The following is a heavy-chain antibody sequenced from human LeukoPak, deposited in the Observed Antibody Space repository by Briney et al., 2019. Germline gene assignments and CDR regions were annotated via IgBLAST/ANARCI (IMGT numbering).Heavy chain of an antibody. CDR1: GYTFTSYG. CDR3: AKNNATVRYFQH. CDR2: ISAYNGNT. D-gene: IGHD4-17*01. Sequence: VASVKVSCKASGYTFTSYGISWVRQAPGQGLEWMGWISAYNGNTNYAQKLQGRVTMTTDTSTSTAYMELRSLRSEDTAVYYCAKNNATVRYFQHWGQGTLVTVSS. J-gene: IGHJ1*01. V-gene: IGHV1-18*01.